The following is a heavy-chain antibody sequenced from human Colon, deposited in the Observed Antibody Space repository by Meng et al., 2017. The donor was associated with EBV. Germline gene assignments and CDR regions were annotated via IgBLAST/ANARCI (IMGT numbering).Heavy chain of an antibody. CDR3: ARNYYFDY. J-gene: IGHJ4*02. CDR1: GGSINSGDYY. Sequence: QGRRQGSGPGLVKPSQTLSLTCTVSGGSINSGDYYWSWIRQPPGKGLEWIGYIYYTGSTYYNPSLKSRVTISMDTSKNQFSLRLSSVTAADTAVYYCARNYYFDYWGQGTLVTVSS. CDR2: IYYTGST. V-gene: IGHV4-30-4*01.